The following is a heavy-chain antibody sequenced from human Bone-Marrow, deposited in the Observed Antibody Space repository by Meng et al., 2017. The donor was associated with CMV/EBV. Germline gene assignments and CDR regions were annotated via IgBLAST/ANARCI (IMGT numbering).Heavy chain of an antibody. V-gene: IGHV1-18*01. CDR3: AREVCSSTSCRQHPPQCYYYYYGMDV. CDR2: ISAYNGNT. CDR1: GYTFTSYG. Sequence: ASVKVSCKPSGYTFTSYGISWVRQAPGQGLEWMGWISAYNGNTNYAQKLQGRVTITTDTSTSTAYMEVRSLRSDDTSGYYCAREVCSSTSCRQHPPQCYYYYYGMDVWGQGTTVTVSS. D-gene: IGHD2-2*01. J-gene: IGHJ6*02.